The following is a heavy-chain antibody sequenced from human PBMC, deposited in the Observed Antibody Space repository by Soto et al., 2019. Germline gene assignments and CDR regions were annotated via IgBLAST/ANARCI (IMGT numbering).Heavy chain of an antibody. Sequence: GGSLRLSCAASGFTFSSYGMHWVRQAPGKGLEWVAVIWYDGSNKYYADSVKGRFTISRDNSKNTLYLQMNSLRAEDTAVYYCAREKRDRWMKIPATALDYWGQGTLVTVSS. V-gene: IGHV3-33*01. CDR3: AREKRDRWMKIPATALDY. D-gene: IGHD2-2*01. CDR1: GFTFSSYG. J-gene: IGHJ4*02. CDR2: IWYDGSNK.